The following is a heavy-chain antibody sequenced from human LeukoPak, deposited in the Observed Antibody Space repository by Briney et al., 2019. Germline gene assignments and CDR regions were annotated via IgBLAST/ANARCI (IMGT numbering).Heavy chain of an antibody. D-gene: IGHD3-3*01. CDR3: ARGYYDFWRLFDY. V-gene: IGHV4-34*01. CDR1: GGSFSGYY. J-gene: IGHJ4*02. Sequence: SETLSLTCAVYGGSFSGYYWSWIRQPPGKGLEWIGEIYQCARTNYTPPLKSRVNISVDTHKNHLSVKLSSVTAADTAVYYCARGYYDFWRLFDYWGQGTLVTVSS. CDR2: IYQCART.